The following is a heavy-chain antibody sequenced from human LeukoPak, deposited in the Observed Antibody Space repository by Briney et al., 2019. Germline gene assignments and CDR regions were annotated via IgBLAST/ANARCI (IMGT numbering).Heavy chain of an antibody. Sequence: SETLSLTCTVSGGSISSGTYYWGWIRQPPGKGLQWIGSVYYSGSTYYNPSLQSRVTISVDTSKNHFSLKLSSVTAADTAVYYCARDYYGSGSYFRVLYYYYYMDVWGKGTTVTISS. D-gene: IGHD3-10*01. CDR1: GGSISSGTYY. V-gene: IGHV4-39*07. J-gene: IGHJ6*03. CDR3: ARDYYGSGSYFRVLYYYYYMDV. CDR2: VYYSGST.